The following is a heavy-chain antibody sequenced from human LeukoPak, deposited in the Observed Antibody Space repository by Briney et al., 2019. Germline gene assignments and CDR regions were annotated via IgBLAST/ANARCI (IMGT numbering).Heavy chain of an antibody. V-gene: IGHV4-31*03. CDR2: ISYTGST. CDR1: GASINSAGYY. D-gene: IGHD3-3*01. J-gene: IGHJ4*02. Sequence: SETLSVTCTVSGASINSAGYYWSWIRQLPGKGLEWIGYISYTGSTYYNPSLKSRVIISRDTSKNQFSLRLSSVTAADTAIYYCHSRFLEWLLDYWGQGTLVTVSS. CDR3: HSRFLEWLLDY.